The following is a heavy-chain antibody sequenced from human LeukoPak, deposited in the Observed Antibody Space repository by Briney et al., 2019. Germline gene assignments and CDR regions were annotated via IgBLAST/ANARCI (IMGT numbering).Heavy chain of an antibody. CDR3: ASQQRDAFDI. V-gene: IGHV3-9*01. CDR2: ISWNSGSK. Sequence: GGSLRLSCAGSGFTFDDYAMHWVRQAPGKGLEWVSGISWNSGSKDYADSVKGRFTISRDNAKNSLLLQMNSLRVEDTALYYCASQQRDAFDIWGQGTMVTVSS. CDR1: GFTFDDYA. D-gene: IGHD6-13*01. J-gene: IGHJ3*02.